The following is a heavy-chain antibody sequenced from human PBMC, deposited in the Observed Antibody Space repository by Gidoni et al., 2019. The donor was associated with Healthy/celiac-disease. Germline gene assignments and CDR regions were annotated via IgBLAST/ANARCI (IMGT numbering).Heavy chain of an antibody. D-gene: IGHD5-18*01. Sequence: EVQPVASGGGLVQPGGSLRLSCAASGFTVSSNYMSWVRQAPGKGLEWVSVIYSGGSTYYADSVKGRFTISRDNSKNTLYLQMNSLRAEDTAVYYCARDGDTAMVPYYFDYWGQGTLVTVSS. CDR3: ARDGDTAMVPYYFDY. CDR1: GFTVSSNY. V-gene: IGHV3-66*01. J-gene: IGHJ4*02. CDR2: IYSGGST.